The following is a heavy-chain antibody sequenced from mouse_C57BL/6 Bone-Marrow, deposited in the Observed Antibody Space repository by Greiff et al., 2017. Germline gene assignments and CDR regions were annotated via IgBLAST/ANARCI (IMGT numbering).Heavy chain of an antibody. CDR2: ISDGGSYT. J-gene: IGHJ2*01. CDR3: ATHYYCSFDY. D-gene: IGHD1-1*01. V-gene: IGHV5-4*01. CDR1: GFTFSSYA. Sequence: EVQVVESGGGLVKPGGSLKLSCAASGFTFSSYAMSWVRQTPEKRLEWVATISDGGSYTYYPDNVKGRFTISRDNAKNNLYLQMSHLKSEDTAMYYCATHYYCSFDYWGQGTTLTVSS.